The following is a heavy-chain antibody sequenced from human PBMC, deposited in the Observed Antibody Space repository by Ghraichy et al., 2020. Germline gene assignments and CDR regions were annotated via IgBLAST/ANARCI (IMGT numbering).Heavy chain of an antibody. Sequence: GGSLRLSCAASGFTFNTYSMNWVRQAPGKGLEWVSYISHHSSDIYYADSVKGRFSISRDNAKNSLFLQMNSLRDDDTAVYYCARTYGDYWGQGTLVTVSS. V-gene: IGHV3-48*02. CDR2: ISHHSSDI. CDR3: ARTYGDY. CDR1: GFTFNTYS. D-gene: IGHD4-17*01. J-gene: IGHJ4*02.